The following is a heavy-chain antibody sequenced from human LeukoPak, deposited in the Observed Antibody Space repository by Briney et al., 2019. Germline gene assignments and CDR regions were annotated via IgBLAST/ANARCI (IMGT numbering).Heavy chain of an antibody. CDR1: GYSISSGYY. CDR2: IYHSGST. D-gene: IGHD3-10*01. CDR3: ARSKVRGVISKDWFDP. Sequence: SETLSLTCTVPGYSISSGYYWGWIRQPPGKGLEWIGSIYHSGSTYYNPSLKSRVTISVDTSKNQFSLKLSSVTAADTAVYYCARSKVRGVISKDWFDPWGQGTLVTVSS. J-gene: IGHJ5*02. V-gene: IGHV4-38-2*02.